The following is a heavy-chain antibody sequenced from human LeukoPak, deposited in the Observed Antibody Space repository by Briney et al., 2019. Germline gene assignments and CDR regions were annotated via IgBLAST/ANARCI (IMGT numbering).Heavy chain of an antibody. J-gene: IGHJ4*02. CDR2: IWYDGGGK. Sequence: GGSLRLSCAASGFIFSIYGMHWVRQAPSRGPEWVAFIWYDGGGKYYADSVKGRFTISRDNSKNTVYLQMNTLRAEDTAVYYCAKTADNWYLDYWGQGTLVTVSS. CDR1: GFIFSIYG. D-gene: IGHD1-1*01. CDR3: AKTADNWYLDY. V-gene: IGHV3-30*02.